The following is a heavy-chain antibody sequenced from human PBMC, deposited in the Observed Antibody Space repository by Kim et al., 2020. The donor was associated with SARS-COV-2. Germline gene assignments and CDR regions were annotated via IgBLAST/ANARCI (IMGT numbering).Heavy chain of an antibody. CDR3: ARGRPTVYSGTQRDFDL. Sequence: ASVKVSCTASGYSFTSFGIIWVRQAPGQGPEWMGWISASNGHTKHAQNLQGRVTMTTDASTSTAYLEVTSLTSDDTAVYYCARGRPTVYSGTQRDFDLWG. CDR2: ISASNGHT. D-gene: IGHD1-26*01. V-gene: IGHV1-18*01. CDR1: GYSFTSFG. J-gene: IGHJ3*01.